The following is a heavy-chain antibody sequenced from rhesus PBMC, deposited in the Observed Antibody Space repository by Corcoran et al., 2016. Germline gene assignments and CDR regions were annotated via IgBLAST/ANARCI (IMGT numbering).Heavy chain of an antibody. D-gene: IGHD3-3*01. V-gene: IGHV4-173*01. Sequence: QLQLQESGPGLVKPSETLSLTCAVSCGSISRNYWRWIRPPPGKGLGWIGRFSGGGGSTDYNPSLKSRITISTDTSKNQFSLRRSSVTAADTAVYYCARSGALGYNLNRFDVWGPGVLVTVSS. CDR1: CGSISRNY. J-gene: IGHJ5-1*01. CDR3: ARSGALGYNLNRFDV. CDR2: FSGGGGST.